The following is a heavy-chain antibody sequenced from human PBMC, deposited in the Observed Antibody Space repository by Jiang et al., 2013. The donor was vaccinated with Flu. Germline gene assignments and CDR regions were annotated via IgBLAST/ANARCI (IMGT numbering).Heavy chain of an antibody. J-gene: IGHJ6*02. V-gene: IGHV1-58*02. Sequence: KKPGTSVKVSCKASGFTFTSSAMQWVRQARGQRLEWIGWIVVGSGNTNYAQKFQERVTITRDMSTSTAYMELSSLRSEDTAVYYCARPYSSSWLHGMDVWGQGTTVTVSS. CDR2: IVVGSGNT. D-gene: IGHD6-13*01. CDR1: GFTFTSSA. CDR3: ARPYSSSWLHGMDV.